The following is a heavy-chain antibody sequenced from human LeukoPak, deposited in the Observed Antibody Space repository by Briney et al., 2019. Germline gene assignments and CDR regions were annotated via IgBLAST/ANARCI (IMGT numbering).Heavy chain of an antibody. Sequence: GASVKVSCKASGYTFTNNYMHWVRQAPGQGLEWMGIINPSGDNTWYAQKFQGRVTMTRDMATSTDYMEVSSLRSEDTAVYYCARDNSLGDDSWWFDPWGQGTLVTVSS. CDR2: INPSGDNT. V-gene: IGHV1-46*01. CDR3: ARDNSLGDDSWWFDP. J-gene: IGHJ5*02. CDR1: GYTFTNNY. D-gene: IGHD1-26*01.